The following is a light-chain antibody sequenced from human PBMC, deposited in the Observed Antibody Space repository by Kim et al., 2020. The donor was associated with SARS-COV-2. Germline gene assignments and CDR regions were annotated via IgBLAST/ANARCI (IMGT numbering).Light chain of an antibody. CDR1: QSVSSN. V-gene: IGKV3-15*01. CDR3: QQYNNWPAT. J-gene: IGKJ1*01. CDR2: GAS. Sequence: EIVMTQSPAILSVSPGERATLYCRASQSVSSNLAWYQQKPGQAPRPLIYGASTRATGIPARFSGSGSGTDFTLTINSLQSEDFALYFCQQYNNWPATFGQGTKVDIK.